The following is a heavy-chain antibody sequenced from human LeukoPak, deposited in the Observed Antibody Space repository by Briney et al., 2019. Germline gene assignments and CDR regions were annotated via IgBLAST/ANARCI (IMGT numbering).Heavy chain of an antibody. J-gene: IGHJ4*02. CDR1: GFTFSSYS. Sequence: GGSLRLSCAASGFTFSSYSMNWVRQAPGKGLEWVSSISSSSSYIYYADSVKGRFTISRDNAKNSLYLQMNSLRAEDTAVYYCARDSHPNLMNDFWSGYSTDYFDYWGQGTLVTVSS. CDR2: ISSSSSYI. V-gene: IGHV3-21*01. CDR3: ARDSHPNLMNDFWSGYSTDYFDY. D-gene: IGHD3-3*01.